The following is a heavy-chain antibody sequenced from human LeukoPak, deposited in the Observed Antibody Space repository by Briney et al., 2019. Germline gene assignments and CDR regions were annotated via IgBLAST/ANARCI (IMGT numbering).Heavy chain of an antibody. CDR2: LNPNSGGT. D-gene: IGHD5-18*01. CDR1: GYTFTAYY. V-gene: IGHV1-2*02. Sequence: ASVKVSCKASGYTFTAYYMHWVRPAPGQGRAWMGWLNPNSGGTNYAQKFQGRVTMTRDTSVSTAYLEPSSLMSDDTAVYYCARDGDTAMGYYFDYGGQGTLVTVSS. J-gene: IGHJ4*02. CDR3: ARDGDTAMGYYFDY.